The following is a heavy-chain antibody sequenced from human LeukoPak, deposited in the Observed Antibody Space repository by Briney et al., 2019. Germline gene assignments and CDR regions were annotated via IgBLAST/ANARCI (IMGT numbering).Heavy chain of an antibody. V-gene: IGHV4-4*09. D-gene: IGHD3-3*01. J-gene: IGHJ6*03. CDR3: ARGFWSGYFYMDV. CDR2: IYTSGST. Sequence: SETLSLTCTVSGGSISSYYWSWIRQPPGKGLEWIGYIYTSGSTNYNPSLKSRVTISVDTSKNQFSLKLSSVTAADTAVYYCARGFWSGYFYMDVWGKGTTVTVSS. CDR1: GGSISSYY.